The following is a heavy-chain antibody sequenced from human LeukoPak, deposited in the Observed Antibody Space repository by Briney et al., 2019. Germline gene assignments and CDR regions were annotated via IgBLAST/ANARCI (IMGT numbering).Heavy chain of an antibody. D-gene: IGHD3-10*01. CDR2: KYHSGST. J-gene: IGHJ3*02. V-gene: IGHV4-38-2*01. Sequence: SETLSLTCAVSGYSISSGYYWGRIRQPPGKGLEWIGSKYHSGSTYYNPSLKSRVTISVDTSKNQFSLKLSSVTAADTAVYYCARAGQRAFDIWGQGTMVTVSS. CDR1: GYSISSGYY. CDR3: ARAGQRAFDI.